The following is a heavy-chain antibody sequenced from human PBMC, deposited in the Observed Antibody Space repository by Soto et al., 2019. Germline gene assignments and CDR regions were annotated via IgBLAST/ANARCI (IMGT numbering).Heavy chain of an antibody. CDR3: ARSGYSYDLDAFDI. J-gene: IGHJ3*02. V-gene: IGHV3-33*01. D-gene: IGHD5-18*01. Sequence: PGGSLRLSCAASGFTFSSYGMHWVRQAPGKGLEWVAVIWYDGSNKYYADSVKGRFTISRDNSKNTLYLQMNSLRAEDTAVYYCARSGYSYDLDAFDIWGQGTMVTVSS. CDR1: GFTFSSYG. CDR2: IWYDGSNK.